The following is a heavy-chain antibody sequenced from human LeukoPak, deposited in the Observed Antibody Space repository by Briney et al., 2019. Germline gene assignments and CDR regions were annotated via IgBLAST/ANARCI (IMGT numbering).Heavy chain of an antibody. CDR3: AAQFHGYCSSTSCADDAFDI. V-gene: IGHV4-59*08. D-gene: IGHD2-2*01. CDR2: IYYSGST. CDR1: GGSISSYY. J-gene: IGHJ3*02. Sequence: SETLSLTCSVSGGSISSYYWSWIRQPPGRGLEWIGYIYYSGSTNYNPSLKSRVTISVDTSKNQFSLKLSSVTAADTAVYYCAAQFHGYCSSTSCADDAFDIWGQGTMVTVSS.